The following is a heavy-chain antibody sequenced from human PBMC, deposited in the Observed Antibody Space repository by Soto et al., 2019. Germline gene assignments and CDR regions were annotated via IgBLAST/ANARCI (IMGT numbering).Heavy chain of an antibody. CDR1: GNSIRWTGSF. D-gene: IGHD4-4*01. V-gene: IGHV4-39*01. CDR3: TRRVRSTGLLDY. J-gene: IGHJ4*02. CDR2: VYYTGST. Sequence: SETPSLPCSVAGNSIRWTGSFLAWIRQPPGKNLEWIGSVYYTGSTYYNSSLKSRVSISIDTSKNQFSLSLNSVTAADTAVYYCTRRVRSTGLLDYWGQGALVTVSS.